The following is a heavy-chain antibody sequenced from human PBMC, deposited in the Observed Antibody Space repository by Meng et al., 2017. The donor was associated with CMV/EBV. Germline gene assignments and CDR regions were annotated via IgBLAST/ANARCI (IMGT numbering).Heavy chain of an antibody. CDR3: AKDLVIPLYSTPYYYGMDV. V-gene: IGHV3-30-3*01. CDR2: ISYDGSNK. D-gene: IGHD4-11*01. Sequence: GESLKISCAASGFSLNAYSLHWVRQAPGKGLDWVAVISYDGSNKYYADSVKGRFTISRDNSKNTLYLQMNSLRAEDTAVYYCAKDLVIPLYSTPYYYGMDVWGQGTTVTVS. J-gene: IGHJ6*02. CDR1: GFSLNAYS.